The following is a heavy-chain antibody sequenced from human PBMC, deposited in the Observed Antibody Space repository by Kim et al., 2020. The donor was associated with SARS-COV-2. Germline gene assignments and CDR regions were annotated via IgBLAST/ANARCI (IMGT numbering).Heavy chain of an antibody. Sequence: SETLSLTCTVSGGSISSSSYYWGWIRQPPGKGLEWIGSIYYSGSTYYNPSLKSRVTISVDTSKNQFSLKLSSVTAADTAVYYCARSGYYIFDYWGQGTLVTVSS. CDR1: GGSISSSSYY. V-gene: IGHV4-39*01. CDR2: IYYSGST. J-gene: IGHJ4*02. CDR3: ARSGYYIFDY. D-gene: IGHD3-22*01.